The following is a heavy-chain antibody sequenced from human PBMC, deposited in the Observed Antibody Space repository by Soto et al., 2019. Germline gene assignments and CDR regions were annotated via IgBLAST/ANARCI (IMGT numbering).Heavy chain of an antibody. V-gene: IGHV3-33*01. D-gene: IGHD3-22*01. CDR2: IWYDGSNK. CDR3: AREAGSSGYCLDY. CDR1: GFTFSSYG. Sequence: QVQLVESGGGVVQPGRSLRLSCAASGFTFSSYGMHWVRQAPGKGLEWVAVIWYDGSNKYYADSVKGRFTISRDNSKNTLYLQMNSLRAEDTAVYYCAREAGSSGYCLDYWGQGTLVTVSS. J-gene: IGHJ4*02.